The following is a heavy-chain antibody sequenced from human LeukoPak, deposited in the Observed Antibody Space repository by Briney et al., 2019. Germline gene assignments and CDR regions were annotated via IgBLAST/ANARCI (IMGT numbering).Heavy chain of an antibody. Sequence: PSQTLSLTCTVSGGSISSGDYYWRWIRQPPGKGLEWIGYIYYSGSTYYNPSLKSRVTISVDTSKNQFSLKLSSVTAADTAVYYCAREVYYYDSSGYYPNYFDYWGQGTLVTVSS. J-gene: IGHJ4*02. CDR2: IYYSGST. CDR1: GGSISSGDYY. CDR3: AREVYYYDSSGYYPNYFDY. D-gene: IGHD3-22*01. V-gene: IGHV4-30-4*01.